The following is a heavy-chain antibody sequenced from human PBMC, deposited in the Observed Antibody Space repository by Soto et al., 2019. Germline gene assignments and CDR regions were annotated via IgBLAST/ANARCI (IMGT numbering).Heavy chain of an antibody. CDR3: ARDPTVVTPI. J-gene: IGHJ3*02. Sequence: SLRLSCAASGFTVSNNYMSWVRQAPGKGLECVSVIYSGGNTYYADSVKGRFTISRDNSKNTLYLQMNSLRAEDTAVYYCARDPTVVTPIWGQGTMVTVSS. D-gene: IGHD2-15*01. CDR2: IYSGGNT. V-gene: IGHV3-66*01. CDR1: GFTVSNNY.